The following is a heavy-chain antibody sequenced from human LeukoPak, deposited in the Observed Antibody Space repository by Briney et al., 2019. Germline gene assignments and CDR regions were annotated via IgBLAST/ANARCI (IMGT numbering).Heavy chain of an antibody. Sequence: PGRSLRLSCAASGFTFTGYAMHWVRQVPGKGLEWVAVISSDGSNKYYADSVKGRFTISRDNSKNTLYLQMNSLRADDSAVYYCARDFGSGSSPIGYWGQGTLVTVSS. CDR2: ISSDGSNK. D-gene: IGHD1-26*01. CDR3: ARDFGSGSSPIGY. V-gene: IGHV3-30-3*01. J-gene: IGHJ4*02. CDR1: GFTFTGYA.